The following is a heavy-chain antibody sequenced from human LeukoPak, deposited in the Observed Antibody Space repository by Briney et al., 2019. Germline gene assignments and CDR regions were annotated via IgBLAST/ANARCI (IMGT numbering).Heavy chain of an antibody. D-gene: IGHD3-9*01. V-gene: IGHV3-11*06. Sequence: GGSLRLSCAASGFTFSDYYMSWIRQAPGKGLEWVSYISSSSSYTNYADSVKGRFTISRDNAKNSLYLQMNSLRAEDTAVYYCARDPPYYDILTGYPRYGMDVWGKGTTVTVSS. CDR1: GFTFSDYY. J-gene: IGHJ6*04. CDR2: ISSSSSYT. CDR3: ARDPPYYDILTGYPRYGMDV.